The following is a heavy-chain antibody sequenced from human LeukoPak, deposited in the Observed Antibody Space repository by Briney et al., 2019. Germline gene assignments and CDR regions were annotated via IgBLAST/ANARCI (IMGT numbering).Heavy chain of an antibody. J-gene: IGHJ4*02. CDR1: GGSISSYY. V-gene: IGHV4-59*08. CDR2: IYYSGST. Sequence: SETLSLTCTVSGGSISSYYWSWIRQPPGKGLEWIGYIYYSGSTNYNPSLKSRVTISVDTSKNQFSLKLSSVTAADTAVYYCARLVPPRGFDYWGQGTLVTVSS. CDR3: ARLVPPRGFDY.